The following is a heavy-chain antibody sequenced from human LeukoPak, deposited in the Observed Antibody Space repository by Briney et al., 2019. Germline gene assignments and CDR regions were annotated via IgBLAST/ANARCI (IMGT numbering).Heavy chain of an antibody. Sequence: GESLRLSCAASGFTFTNYVMNWVRQAPGRGLEWVSSITAIDGRTYYADSVRGRFTISRDNSKNTVYLQLNSLRAGDTAIYYCTKDRRGPAAGTWYFDSWGQGTLVTVSS. CDR1: GFTFTNYV. CDR3: TKDRRGPAAGTWYFDS. V-gene: IGHV3-23*01. CDR2: ITAIDGRT. J-gene: IGHJ4*02. D-gene: IGHD6-13*01.